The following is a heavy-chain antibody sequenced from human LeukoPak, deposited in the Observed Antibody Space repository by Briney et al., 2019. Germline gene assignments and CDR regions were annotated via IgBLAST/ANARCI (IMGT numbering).Heavy chain of an antibody. CDR3: ARVETAMVYRYYYYYMDV. D-gene: IGHD5-18*01. CDR2: IYYSGST. CDR1: GGSISSGGYS. Sequence: SETLSLTCTVPGGSISSGGYSWSWIRQPPGKGLEWIGYIYYSGSTYYNPSLKSRVTISVDTSKNQFSLKLSSVTAADTAVYYCARVETAMVYRYYYYYMDVWGKGTTVTVSS. V-gene: IGHV4-30-4*07. J-gene: IGHJ6*03.